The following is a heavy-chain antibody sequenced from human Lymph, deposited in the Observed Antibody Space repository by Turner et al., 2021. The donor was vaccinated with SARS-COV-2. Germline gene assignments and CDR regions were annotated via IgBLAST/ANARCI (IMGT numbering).Heavy chain of an antibody. CDR2: IYYSGGT. D-gene: IGHD3-3*01. J-gene: IGHJ5*02. CDR1: GRSISSSSHY. V-gene: IGHV4-39*01. Sequence: QLQLQESGPGLVKPSETLSLTCTVSGRSISSSSHYWGWTRPPPGKGLEWIGSIYYSGGTDYKPSLKGRVTISVDTSKHQFSMKLSSATAADTAVYDGAGHITIFGVPGSWFDPWGQGTLVTVSS. CDR3: AGHITIFGVPGSWFDP.